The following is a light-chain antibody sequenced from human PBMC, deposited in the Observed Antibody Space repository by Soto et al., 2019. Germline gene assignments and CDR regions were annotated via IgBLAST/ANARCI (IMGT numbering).Light chain of an antibody. CDR2: GAS. V-gene: IGKV3-15*01. J-gene: IGKJ1*01. Sequence: EIVMTQSPATLSVSPGERATLSCRASQSISSTLAWYQQKRGQAPRLLIYGASTRATGIPARFSGSGSGTEFTLTISSLQSEDFALYYCQQYNNWPEWTFGQGTKVDIK. CDR3: QQYNNWPEWT. CDR1: QSISST.